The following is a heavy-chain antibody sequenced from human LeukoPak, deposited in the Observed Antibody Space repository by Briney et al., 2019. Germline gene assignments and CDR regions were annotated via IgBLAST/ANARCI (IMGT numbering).Heavy chain of an antibody. J-gene: IGHJ6*03. CDR1: GGSISSGGYY. Sequence: SETLSLTCTISGGSISSGGYYWSWIRQHPGKGLEWIGYIYYSGSTYYNPSLKSRVTISVDTSKNQFSLKLSSVTAADTAVYYCARDRGIQLWPRSYYYMDVWGKGTTVTVSS. CDR3: ARDRGIQLWPRSYYYMDV. V-gene: IGHV4-31*03. D-gene: IGHD5-18*01. CDR2: IYYSGST.